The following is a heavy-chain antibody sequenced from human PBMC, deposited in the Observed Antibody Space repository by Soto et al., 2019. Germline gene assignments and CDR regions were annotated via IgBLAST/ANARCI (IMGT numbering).Heavy chain of an antibody. D-gene: IGHD6-19*01. CDR3: AKGVSSSAWSASDN. V-gene: IGHV3-23*01. CDR2: ISDSDNAT. Sequence: ESGGGLVQPGGSLRLSCAASGFTFSSYAMTWVRQAPGKGLEWVSVISDSDNATYYADSVKGRFTISRDNSKNTLYLQFNSLRAEDTAVYYCAKGVSSSAWSASDNWGQGTLVTVSS. CDR1: GFTFSSYA. J-gene: IGHJ4*02.